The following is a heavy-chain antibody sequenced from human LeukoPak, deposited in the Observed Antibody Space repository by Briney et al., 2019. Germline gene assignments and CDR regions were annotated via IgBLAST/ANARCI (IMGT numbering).Heavy chain of an antibody. CDR3: AKPPTSYGSGVHPVWFDP. CDR1: GFTFSSYA. V-gene: IGHV3-23*01. CDR2: ISGSGGST. Sequence: PGGSLRLSCAASGFTFSSYAMSWVRQAPGKGLEWVSAISGSGGSTYYADSVKGRFTISRDNSKNTLYLQMNSLRAEDTAVYYCAKPPTSYGSGVHPVWFDPWGQGTLVTVSS. D-gene: IGHD3-10*01. J-gene: IGHJ5*02.